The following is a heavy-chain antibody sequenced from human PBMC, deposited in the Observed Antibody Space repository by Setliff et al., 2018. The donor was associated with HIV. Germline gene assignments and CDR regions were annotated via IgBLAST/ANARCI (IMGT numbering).Heavy chain of an antibody. Sequence: SETLSLTCTVADGSISTGSYYWSWVRQPAGRGLEWIGRIYTSGSTNYNPSLKSRVTMSVDTSKNQFSLNLTSVTAADTAVYYCARGRFVGFDYWGQGTQVTVSS. CDR2: IYTSGST. CDR3: ARGRFVGFDY. V-gene: IGHV4-61*02. D-gene: IGHD3-16*02. J-gene: IGHJ4*02. CDR1: DGSISTGSYY.